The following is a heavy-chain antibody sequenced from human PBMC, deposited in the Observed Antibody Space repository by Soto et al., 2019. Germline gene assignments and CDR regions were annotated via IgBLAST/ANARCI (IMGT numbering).Heavy chain of an antibody. V-gene: IGHV1-3*01. CDR2: INAGSGNT. Sequence: QAQLVQSGAEMKKPGASVKVSCKATGYTFSAYTMNWVRQAPGQSLEWMGWINAGSGNTKYSQNFQGRVSITRDTSASTVYTELIGLTSEDTAVYYCARDTETLGPRANDALDIWGQGTMVTVSS. J-gene: IGHJ3*02. CDR3: ARDTETLGPRANDALDI. CDR1: GYTFSAYT. D-gene: IGHD3-3*02.